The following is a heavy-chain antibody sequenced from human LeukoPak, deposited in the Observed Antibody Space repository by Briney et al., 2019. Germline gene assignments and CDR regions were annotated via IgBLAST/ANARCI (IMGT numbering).Heavy chain of an antibody. CDR3: ARQAKYGYYYYGLDV. J-gene: IGHJ6*02. CDR1: GGSISSYY. CDR2: IYYSGGT. D-gene: IGHD2-8*01. V-gene: IGHV4-59*08. Sequence: PSETLSLTCTASGGSISSYYWSWIRHPPGKGLEWIGNIYYSGGTNYNPSLKSRVTISVDTSKNQFSLNLTSVTAADTARYYCARQAKYGYYYYGLDVWGQGTTVTVAS.